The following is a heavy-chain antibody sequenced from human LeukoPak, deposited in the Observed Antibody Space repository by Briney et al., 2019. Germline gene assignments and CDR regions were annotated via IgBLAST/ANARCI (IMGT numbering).Heavy chain of an antibody. CDR3: ARSSNDAFDI. V-gene: IGHV5-51*01. J-gene: IGHJ3*02. Sequence: GESLKISCKGSRDSFTSYWIAWVRQMPGKGLEWMGIIYPGDSDTRYSPSFQGQVTISADKSISTAYLQWSSLKASDTAMYYCARSSNDAFDIWGQGTMVTVSS. CDR2: IYPGDSDT. CDR1: RDSFTSYW.